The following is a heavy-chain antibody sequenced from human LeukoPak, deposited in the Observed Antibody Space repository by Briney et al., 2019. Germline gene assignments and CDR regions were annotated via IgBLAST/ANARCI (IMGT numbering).Heavy chain of an antibody. CDR1: GFTFSSFA. V-gene: IGHV3-23*01. CDR2: ISGSGGTT. CDR3: AREGTYYDSSGYYVS. D-gene: IGHD3-22*01. Sequence: GGSLRLSCAASGFTFSSFAMTWVRQAPGKGLEWVSVISGSGGTTYYADSVEGRFTLSRDNSNRTLFLEMSSLRVEDTAVYYCAREGTYYDSSGYYVSRGQGTLVTVSS. J-gene: IGHJ4*02.